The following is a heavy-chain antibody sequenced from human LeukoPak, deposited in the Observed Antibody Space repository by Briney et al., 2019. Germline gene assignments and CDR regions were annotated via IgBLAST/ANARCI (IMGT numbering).Heavy chain of an antibody. D-gene: IGHD6-13*01. J-gene: IGHJ4*02. Sequence: SETLSLTCTVSGGSISSYYWSWIRQPPGKGLEWIGYIYYSGTTNYNPSLKSRVTISVDTSKNQFSLKLSSVTASDTAVYYCARRGYIAAAQYAYWGQGTLVTVSS. CDR1: GGSISSYY. CDR3: ARRGYIAAAQYAY. V-gene: IGHV4-59*01. CDR2: IYYSGTT.